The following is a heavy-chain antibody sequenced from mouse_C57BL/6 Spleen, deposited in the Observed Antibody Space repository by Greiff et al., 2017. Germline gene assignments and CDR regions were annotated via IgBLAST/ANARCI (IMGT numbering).Heavy chain of an antibody. V-gene: IGHV2-3*01. D-gene: IGHD2-3*01. CDR2: IWGDGST. J-gene: IGHJ2*01. CDR1: GFSLTSYG. Sequence: VKLVESGPGLVAPSQSLSITCTVSGFSLTSYGVSWVRQPPGKGLEWLGVIWGDGSTNYHSALISSLSICKDNSKSQAFLKLNSLQTDDTATYYLAKQEALYDGYYFGYGGQGTTLTVSS. CDR3: AKQEALYDGYYFGY.